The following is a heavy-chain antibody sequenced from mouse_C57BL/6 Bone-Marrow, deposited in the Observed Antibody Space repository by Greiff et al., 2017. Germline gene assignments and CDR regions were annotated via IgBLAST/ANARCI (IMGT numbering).Heavy chain of an antibody. D-gene: IGHD3-2*02. CDR1: GYSFPDSN. Sequence: VQLQQSGPELVKPGASVKISCKASGYSFPDSNMNWVKQSNGKSLEWLGVINTNYGTTSYNQKFKGKATLPEDKSSSTASMELRRLTSEYSAVDVCARGGQLRLQGWCAYWGQGTLVTVSA. V-gene: IGHV1-39*01. J-gene: IGHJ3*01. CDR2: INTNYGTT. CDR3: ARGGQLRLQGWCAY.